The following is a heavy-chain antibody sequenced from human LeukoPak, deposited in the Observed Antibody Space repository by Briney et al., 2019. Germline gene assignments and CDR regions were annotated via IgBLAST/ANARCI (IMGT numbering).Heavy chain of an antibody. D-gene: IGHD6-19*01. V-gene: IGHV4-59*01. J-gene: IGHJ6*02. Sequence: SETLSLTCTVSGGSISNYYWSWIRQPPGKGLEWIGYIYYSGTTNYSPSLKSRVTISVDTSKNQFSLKLSSVTAADTAVYYCARDVRIAVAGPRTNYYYYGMDVWGQGTTVTVSS. CDR1: GGSISNYY. CDR2: IYYSGTT. CDR3: ARDVRIAVAGPRTNYYYYGMDV.